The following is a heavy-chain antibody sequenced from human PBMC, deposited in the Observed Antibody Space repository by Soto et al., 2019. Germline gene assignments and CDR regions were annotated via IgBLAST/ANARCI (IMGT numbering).Heavy chain of an antibody. Sequence: EVQLVESGGGLVQPGGSLRLSCAASGFTFSSYWMSWVRQAPGKGLEWVANIKQDGSEKYYVDSVKGRFTISRDNAKNSLYLQMNSLRAEDTAVYYCARDDRGDRPIAARPRYWVQGTLVTVSS. CDR2: IKQDGSEK. CDR3: ARDDRGDRPIAARPRY. J-gene: IGHJ4*02. V-gene: IGHV3-7*01. D-gene: IGHD6-6*01. CDR1: GFTFSSYW.